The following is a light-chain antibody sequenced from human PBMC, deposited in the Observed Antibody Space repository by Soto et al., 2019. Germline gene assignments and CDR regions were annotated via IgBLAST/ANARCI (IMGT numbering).Light chain of an antibody. CDR3: QQYNGWPIT. Sequence: EIVMTQSPGTLSVSPEERVTLSCRASQSVGNNLAWHQLKPGQAPRLLIYGASTRATGFPARFSGSGSGTEFTLTISSLQSEDFAVYYCQQYNGWPITFGEGTRLEIK. CDR2: GAS. J-gene: IGKJ5*01. CDR1: QSVGNN. V-gene: IGKV3-15*01.